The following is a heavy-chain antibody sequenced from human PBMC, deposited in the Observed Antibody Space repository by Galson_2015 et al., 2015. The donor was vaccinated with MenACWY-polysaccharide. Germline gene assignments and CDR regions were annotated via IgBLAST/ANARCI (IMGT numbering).Heavy chain of an antibody. CDR1: GGSMTSGNYY. D-gene: IGHD5-24*01. V-gene: IGHV4-61*02. J-gene: IGHJ3*02. CDR2: IYSRGRT. Sequence: TLSLTCTVSGGSMTSGNYYWTWIRQPTGKGLEWIGRIYSRGRTDINPSLQSRVTLSLDTSKNQFSLSLSSVTAADTAAYYCVRGSDTIFALDIWGQGTMVTVSS. CDR3: VRGSDTIFALDI.